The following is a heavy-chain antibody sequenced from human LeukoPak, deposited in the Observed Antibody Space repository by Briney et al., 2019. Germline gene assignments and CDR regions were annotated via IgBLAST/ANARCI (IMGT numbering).Heavy chain of an antibody. CDR1: GDYFSSSSYY. Sequence: PSETLSLTCTLSGDYFSSSSYYWGWMRQPPGQGLEWFGGIYYSGSNYYNAFLKGRVSISIDTSNNHFSLHLRSLTAADTALYYCARRRYYDSTGYLYWGHGTLATASS. CDR2: IYYSGSN. D-gene: IGHD3-22*01. CDR3: ARRRYYDSTGYLY. V-gene: IGHV4-39*02. J-gene: IGHJ1*01.